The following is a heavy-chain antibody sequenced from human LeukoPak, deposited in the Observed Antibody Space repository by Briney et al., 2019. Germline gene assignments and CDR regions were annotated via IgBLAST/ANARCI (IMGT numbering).Heavy chain of an antibody. CDR1: GFTFSSYG. Sequence: PGRSLRLSCAASGFTFSSYGMHWVRQAPGKGLEWVAVISYDGSNKYYADSVKGRFTISRDNSKNTLYLQMNSLRAEDTAVYYCAKDRQEVGTFDYWGQGTLVTVSS. J-gene: IGHJ4*02. CDR2: ISYDGSNK. D-gene: IGHD6-13*01. V-gene: IGHV3-30*18. CDR3: AKDRQEVGTFDY.